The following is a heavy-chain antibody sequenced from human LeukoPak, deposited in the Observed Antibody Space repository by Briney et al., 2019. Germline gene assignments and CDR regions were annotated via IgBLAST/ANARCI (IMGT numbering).Heavy chain of an antibody. CDR3: ATIGDRRTGELYRIDY. CDR2: VSYDGSNK. D-gene: IGHD7-27*01. V-gene: IGHV3-30-3*01. CDR1: GFTFSNYA. J-gene: IGHJ4*02. Sequence: QPGRSLRLSCAASGFTFSNYAMHWVRQAPGKGLEWVAVVSYDGSNKYYADSMKGRFTISRDNSKNTLYLQMNSLRAEDAAIYYCATIGDRRTGELYRIDYWGQGTLVTVSS.